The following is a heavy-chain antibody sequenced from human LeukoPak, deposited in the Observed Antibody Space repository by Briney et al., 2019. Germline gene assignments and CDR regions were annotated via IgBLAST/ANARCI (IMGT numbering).Heavy chain of an antibody. CDR2: IYYSGST. CDR3: ARDLEYSSSWYLDY. J-gene: IGHJ4*02. D-gene: IGHD6-13*01. V-gene: IGHV4-61*01. Sequence: SETLSLTCTVSGGSVSSGSYYWSWIRQPPGKGLEWIGYIYYSGSTNYNPSLKSRVTISVDTSKNQFSLKLSSVTAADTAVYYCARDLEYSSSWYLDYWGQGTLVTVSS. CDR1: GGSVSSGSYY.